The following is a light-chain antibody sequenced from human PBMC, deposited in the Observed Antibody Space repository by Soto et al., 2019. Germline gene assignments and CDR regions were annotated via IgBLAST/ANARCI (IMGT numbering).Light chain of an antibody. Sequence: LVLTQSPSASASLGASVKLTCTLSSGHSSYAIAWHQQQPEKGPRYLMKLNSDGSHSKGAGIPDRFSGSSSGAERYLTISSLQSEDEADYYCQTWAAGIQVFGGGTQLTVL. V-gene: IGLV4-69*01. CDR1: SGHSSYA. CDR3: QTWAAGIQV. CDR2: LNSDGSH. J-gene: IGLJ2*01.